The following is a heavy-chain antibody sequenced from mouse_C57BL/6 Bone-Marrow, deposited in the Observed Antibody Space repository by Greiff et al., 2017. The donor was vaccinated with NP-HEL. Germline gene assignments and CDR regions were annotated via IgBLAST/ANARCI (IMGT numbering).Heavy chain of an antibody. CDR3: ARSGENAMDY. CDR1: GYTFTSYT. J-gene: IGHJ4*01. CDR2: INPSSGYT. V-gene: IGHV1-4*01. Sequence: QVQLKQSGAELARPGASVKMSCKASGYTFTSYTMHWVKQRPGQGLEWIGYINPSSGYTKYNQKFKDKATLTADKSSSTAYMQLSSLTSEDSAVYYCARSGENAMDYWGQGTSVTVSS.